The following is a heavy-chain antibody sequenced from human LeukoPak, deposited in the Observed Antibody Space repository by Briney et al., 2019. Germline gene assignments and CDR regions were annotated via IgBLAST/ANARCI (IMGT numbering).Heavy chain of an antibody. CDR2: ISYDGSNK. V-gene: IGHV3-30-3*01. CDR3: ARDYDSSAGVAFDI. J-gene: IGHJ3*02. Sequence: GGSLRLSCAASGFTFSSYAMHWVRQAPGKGLEWVAVISYDGSNKYYADSVKGRFTISRDNSKNTLYLQMNSLRAEDTAVYYCARDYDSSAGVAFDIWGQGTMVTVSS. CDR1: GFTFSSYA. D-gene: IGHD3-22*01.